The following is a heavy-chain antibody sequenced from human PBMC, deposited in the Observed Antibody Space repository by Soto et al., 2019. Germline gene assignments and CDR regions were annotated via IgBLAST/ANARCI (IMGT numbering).Heavy chain of an antibody. CDR1: GGSFSEVA. CDR3: ATLEATTLAVES. V-gene: IGHV1-69*01. CDR2: IIPVVGTT. Sequence: QVQLVQSGAEVKKPGSSVTVSCKASGGSFSEVAISWVRQAPGQGLEWMGRIIPVVGTTDYTQKFQGRLTILADESTNTAYMELSSLRSEDTAVYYCATLEATTLAVESWGQGTLVTVSS. D-gene: IGHD1-26*01. J-gene: IGHJ4*02.